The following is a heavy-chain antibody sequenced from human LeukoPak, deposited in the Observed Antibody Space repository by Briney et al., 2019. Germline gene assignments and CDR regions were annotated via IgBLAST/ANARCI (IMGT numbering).Heavy chain of an antibody. CDR3: ARARDDFWSGYYKGAFDY. V-gene: IGHV1-69*05. CDR1: GGTFSSYA. D-gene: IGHD3-3*01. Sequence: GASVKVSCKASGGTFSSYAISWVRQAPGQGLEWMGGIIPIFGTANYAQKFQGRVTITTDESTSTAYMELSSLRSEDTAVYYCARARDDFWSGYYKGAFDYWGRGTLVTVSS. J-gene: IGHJ4*02. CDR2: IIPIFGTA.